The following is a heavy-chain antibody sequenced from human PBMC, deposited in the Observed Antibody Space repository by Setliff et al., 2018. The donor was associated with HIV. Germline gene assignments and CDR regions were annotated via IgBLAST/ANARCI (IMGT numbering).Heavy chain of an antibody. CDR3: AREYDVLTGYYISAFDI. D-gene: IGHD3-9*01. V-gene: IGHV1-2*06. Sequence: ASVKVSCKAPGYTFTGYFIHWVRQAPGQGLEWMGRINPNTGDTNYAQKFQDRVTMTRDTSINTAYMELSRLRSDDTAVYYCAREYDVLTGYYISAFDIWGQGTMVTVSS. CDR2: INPNTGDT. CDR1: GYTFTGYF. J-gene: IGHJ3*02.